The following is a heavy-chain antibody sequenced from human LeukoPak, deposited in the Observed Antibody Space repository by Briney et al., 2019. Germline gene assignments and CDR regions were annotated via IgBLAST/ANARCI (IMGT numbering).Heavy chain of an antibody. D-gene: IGHD5-12*01. V-gene: IGHV3-7*01. CDR2: IKQDGSEK. J-gene: IGHJ6*03. Sequence: GGSLRLSCAASGFTFSSYWMSWVRQAPGKGLEWVANIKQDGSEKYYVDSVKGRFTISRDNAKNSLYLQMNSLRAEDTAVYYCARGAVGGYSGYQYYYYYMDVRGKGTTVTVSS. CDR1: GFTFSSYW. CDR3: ARGAVGGYSGYQYYYYYMDV.